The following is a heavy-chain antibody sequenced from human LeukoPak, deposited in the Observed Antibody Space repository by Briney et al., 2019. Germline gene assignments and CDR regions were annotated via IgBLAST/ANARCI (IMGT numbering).Heavy chain of an antibody. D-gene: IGHD3-3*01. CDR3: ARPLESYYYMDV. CDR2: ISSKNVI. Sequence: GGSLRLSCAASGFTFSRYSMNWVCQAPGKGLEWVSYISSKNVIYYADSVKGRFTISRDNAKNSLYLQMNSLRAEDTAVYYCARPLESYYYMDVWGKGTTVTVS. J-gene: IGHJ6*03. CDR1: GFTFSRYS. V-gene: IGHV3-48*04.